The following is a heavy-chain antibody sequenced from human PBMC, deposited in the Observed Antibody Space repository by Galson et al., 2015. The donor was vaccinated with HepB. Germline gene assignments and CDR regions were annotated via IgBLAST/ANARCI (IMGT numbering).Heavy chain of an antibody. J-gene: IGHJ3*02. CDR3: ARDRRYRSGGSDAFDI. V-gene: IGHV1-3*01. D-gene: IGHD2-15*01. Sequence: SVKVSCKASGYTFTSYAMHWVRQAPGQRLEWMGWINAGNGNTKYSQKFQGRVTITRDTSASTAYMELSSLRSEDTAVYYCARDRRYRSGGSDAFDIWGQGTMVTVSS. CDR1: GYTFTSYA. CDR2: INAGNGNT.